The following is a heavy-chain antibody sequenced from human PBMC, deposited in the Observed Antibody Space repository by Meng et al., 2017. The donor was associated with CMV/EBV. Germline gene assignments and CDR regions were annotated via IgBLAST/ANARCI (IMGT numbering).Heavy chain of an antibody. Sequence: SETLSLTCTVSGGSVSSGSYYWSWIRQPPGKGLEWIGYIYYSGSTNYNPSLKSRVTISVDTSKNQFSLKLSSVTAADTAVYYCAGVSGDFWSGYWGALGYWGQGTLVTVSS. CDR2: IYYSGST. J-gene: IGHJ4*02. D-gene: IGHD3-3*01. V-gene: IGHV4-61*01. CDR1: GGSVSSGSYY. CDR3: AGVSGDFWSGYWGALGY.